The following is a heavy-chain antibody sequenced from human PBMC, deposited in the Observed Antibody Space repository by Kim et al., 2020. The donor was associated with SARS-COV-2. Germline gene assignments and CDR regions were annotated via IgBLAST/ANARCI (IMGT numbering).Heavy chain of an antibody. V-gene: IGHV1-46*01. J-gene: IGHJ3*02. CDR3: ARDLSMVRGVITDDAFDI. CDR2: INPSGGST. Sequence: ASVKVSCKASGYTFTSYYMHWVRQAPGQGLEWMGIINPSGGSTSYAQKFQGRVTMTRDTSTSTVYMELSSLRSEDTAVYYCARDLSMVRGVITDDAFDIWGQGTMVTVSS. CDR1: GYTFTSYY. D-gene: IGHD3-10*01.